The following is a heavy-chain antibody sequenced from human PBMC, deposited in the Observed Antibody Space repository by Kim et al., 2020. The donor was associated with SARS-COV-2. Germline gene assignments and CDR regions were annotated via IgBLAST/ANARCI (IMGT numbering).Heavy chain of an antibody. CDR2: IYYSGST. J-gene: IGHJ6*02. D-gene: IGHD6-6*01. V-gene: IGHV4-39*01. Sequence: SETLSLTCTVSGGSISSSSYYWGWIRQPPGKGLEWIGSIYYSGSTYYNPSLKSRVTISVDTSKNQFSLKLSSVTAADTAVYYCARHDLVFTGSSSWKINYYYYCGMDVWGQGTTVTVSS. CDR3: ARHDLVFTGSSSWKINYYYYCGMDV. CDR1: GGSISSSSYY.